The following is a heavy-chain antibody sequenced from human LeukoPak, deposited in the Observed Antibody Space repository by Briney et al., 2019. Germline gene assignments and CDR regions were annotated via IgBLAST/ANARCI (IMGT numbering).Heavy chain of an antibody. Sequence: SETLSLTCAVYGGSFSGYYWSWIRQPPGKGLEWIGEINHSGSTNYNPSLKSRVTISVDTSKNQFSLKLSSVTAADTAVYYCARQGCSSTSCYPLKNAFDIWGQGTMVTVSS. CDR2: INHSGST. V-gene: IGHV4-34*01. D-gene: IGHD2-2*01. CDR1: GGSFSGYY. J-gene: IGHJ3*02. CDR3: ARQGCSSTSCYPLKNAFDI.